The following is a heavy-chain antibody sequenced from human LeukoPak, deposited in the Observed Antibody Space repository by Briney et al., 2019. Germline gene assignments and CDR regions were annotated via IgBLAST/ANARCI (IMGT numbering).Heavy chain of an antibody. J-gene: IGHJ4*02. CDR1: GYSFSNYW. Sequence: GESLKICCKSSGYSFSNYWIGWVRQMPGKGLEWMGIIYPGESETRYSPSVQGQVTISADKSITTAYLQWSSLKASDTAMYYCAKLGAYSSSWYGFFDYWGQGTLVTVSS. V-gene: IGHV5-51*01. CDR3: AKLGAYSSSWYGFFDY. D-gene: IGHD6-13*01. CDR2: IYPGESET.